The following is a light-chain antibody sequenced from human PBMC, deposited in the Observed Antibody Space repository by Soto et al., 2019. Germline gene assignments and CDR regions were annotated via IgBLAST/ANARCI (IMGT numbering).Light chain of an antibody. CDR1: SSDVGSYNR. J-gene: IGLJ1*01. Sequence: QSALTQPPSVSGSPGQSVTISCTGTSSDVGSYNRVSWYQQTPGTAPKLMIYEVNNRPSGVPDRFSGSKSGNTASLTISGLQAEDEADYYCSSYRSRSTYVFGTGTKVTVL. CDR3: SSYRSRSTYV. CDR2: EVN. V-gene: IGLV2-18*02.